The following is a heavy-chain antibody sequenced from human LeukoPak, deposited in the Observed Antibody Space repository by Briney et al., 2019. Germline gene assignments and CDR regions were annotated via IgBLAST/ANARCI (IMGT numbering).Heavy chain of an antibody. Sequence: SETLSLTCTISGGSISSYYWSWIRQPAGKGLEWIGRIYTSGSTNYNPSLKSRVTMSVDTSKNQFSLKLSSVTAADTAVYYCARERWGYSYDPRYYYYYYMDVWGKGTTVTVSS. CDR1: GGSISSYY. J-gene: IGHJ6*03. CDR2: IYTSGST. D-gene: IGHD5-18*01. V-gene: IGHV4-4*07. CDR3: ARERWGYSYDPRYYYYYYMDV.